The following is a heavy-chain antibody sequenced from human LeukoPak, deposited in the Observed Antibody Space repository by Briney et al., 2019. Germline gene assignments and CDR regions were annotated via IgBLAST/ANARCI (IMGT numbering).Heavy chain of an antibody. CDR2: INGGGGGGT. D-gene: IGHD2-2*01. Sequence: GGSLRLSCAASGFTFSNYAMSWVRQAPGKGLEWVSGINGGGGGGTFHADSVRGRFTISRDNSKNTLYLQMSSLRGEDTAVYYCAASLPNIVVVPAAKGPFGSWGQGTLVTVSS. J-gene: IGHJ5*02. V-gene: IGHV3-23*01. CDR1: GFTFSNYA. CDR3: AASLPNIVVVPAAKGPFGS.